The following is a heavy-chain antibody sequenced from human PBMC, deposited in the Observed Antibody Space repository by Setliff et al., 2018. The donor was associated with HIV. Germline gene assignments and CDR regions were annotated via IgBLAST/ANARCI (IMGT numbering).Heavy chain of an antibody. CDR3: ARKGSSSRSQEYYYDF. J-gene: IGHJ4*02. Sequence: PSETLSLTCTVSGGSISTYYWSWIRQPPGKGLEWIGYIYTSGNTYYNPSLKSRVTISVDTSKNQFSLKLSSVTAADTAVYYCARKGSSSRSQEYYYDFWGQGTLVTVS. V-gene: IGHV4-4*08. D-gene: IGHD6-13*01. CDR1: GGSISTYY. CDR2: IYTSGNT.